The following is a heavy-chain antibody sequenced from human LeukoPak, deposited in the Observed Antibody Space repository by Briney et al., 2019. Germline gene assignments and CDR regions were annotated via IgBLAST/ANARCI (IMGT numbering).Heavy chain of an antibody. Sequence: ASVKVSCKASGGTFSSYAISWVRQAPGQGLEWMGGIIPIFGTANYAQKFQGRVTITTDESTSTAYMELSSLRSEDTAVYYCARARVERHFDWLFDYWGQGTLVTVSS. V-gene: IGHV1-69*05. D-gene: IGHD3-9*01. CDR2: IIPIFGTA. J-gene: IGHJ4*02. CDR1: GGTFSSYA. CDR3: ARARVERHFDWLFDY.